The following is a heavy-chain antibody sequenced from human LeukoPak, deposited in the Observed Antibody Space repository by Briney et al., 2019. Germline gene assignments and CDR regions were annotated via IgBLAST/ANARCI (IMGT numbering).Heavy chain of an antibody. V-gene: IGHV3-30*02. J-gene: IGHJ4*02. Sequence: GGSLRLSCAASGFTFSNFGMHWVRQAPGKGLEWVAFIRYDGVVQYYADSVKGRFTISRDDSKSTLFLHMNIMRPEDTAMYYCAKDRAWKFYFASSGQGALVAVSS. D-gene: IGHD1-1*01. CDR2: IRYDGVVQ. CDR1: GFTFSNFG. CDR3: AKDRAWKFYFAS.